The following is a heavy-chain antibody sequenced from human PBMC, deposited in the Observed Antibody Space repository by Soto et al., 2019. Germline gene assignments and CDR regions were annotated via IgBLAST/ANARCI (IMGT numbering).Heavy chain of an antibody. Sequence: GGSLRLSCAASGFTFSSYAMSWVRQAPGKGLEWVSVIGGGGGNIYYAESVTGRFTVSRDNSQNALYLQISSLRVDDSAVYYCAKGITLFGVVITDRSYFYYGLDVWGQGTTVTVSS. CDR3: AKGITLFGVVITDRSYFYYGLDV. D-gene: IGHD3-3*01. CDR1: GFTFSSYA. CDR2: IGGGGGNI. V-gene: IGHV3-23*01. J-gene: IGHJ6*02.